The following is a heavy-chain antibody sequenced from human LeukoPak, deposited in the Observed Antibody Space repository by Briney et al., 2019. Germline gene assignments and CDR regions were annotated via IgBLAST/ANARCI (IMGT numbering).Heavy chain of an antibody. CDR3: ARPVTTVGFDY. CDR1: GYTFTSYG. D-gene: IGHD4-23*01. Sequence: ASVKVSCKASGYTFTSYGISWVRQPPGQGLEWMGWISGYNGHTNYAQTLQGRVTMTTDTSTSTAYMELRSLRSDDTAVYYCARPVTTVGFDYWGQGTLVTVSS. CDR2: ISGYNGHT. V-gene: IGHV1-18*01. J-gene: IGHJ4*02.